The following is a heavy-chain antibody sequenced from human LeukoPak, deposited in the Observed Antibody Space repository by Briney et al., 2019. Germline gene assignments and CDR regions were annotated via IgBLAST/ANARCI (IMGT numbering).Heavy chain of an antibody. D-gene: IGHD2-8*01. CDR3: ARGYCTNGVCYNFDY. J-gene: IGHJ4*02. V-gene: IGHV1-2*02. CDR1: GYTFTGYY. CDR2: INPNSGGT. Sequence: APVKVSCKASGYTFTGYYMHWVRQAPGQGLEWMGWINPNSGGTNYAQKFQGRVTMTRDTSISTAYMELSRLRSDDTAVYYCARGYCTNGVCYNFDYWGQGTLVTVSS.